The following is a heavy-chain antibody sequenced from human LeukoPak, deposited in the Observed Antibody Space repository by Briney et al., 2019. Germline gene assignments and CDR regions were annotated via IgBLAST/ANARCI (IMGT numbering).Heavy chain of an antibody. V-gene: IGHV1-24*01. D-gene: IGHD6-19*01. CDR3: ARDLDIAVAAPDY. J-gene: IGHJ4*02. CDR1: GYTFTGCY. Sequence: ASVKVACKASGYTFTGCYMHWVRQAPGQGLEWMGGFDPEDGETIYAQKFQGRVTMTEDTSTSTAYMELRSLRSDDTAVYYCARDLDIAVAAPDYWGQGTLVTVSS. CDR2: FDPEDGET.